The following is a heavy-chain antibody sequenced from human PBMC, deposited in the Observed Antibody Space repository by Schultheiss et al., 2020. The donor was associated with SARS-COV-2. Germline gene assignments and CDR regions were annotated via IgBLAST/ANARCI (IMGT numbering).Heavy chain of an antibody. CDR3: ARGRDNFQPGYYYGMDV. Sequence: GGSLRLSCAASGFTFNDYAMNWVRQAPGKGLEWVSVISGRADTTCYADSVKGRFTISRDNAKNSVYLQMNSLRAEDTAVYYCARGRDNFQPGYYYGMDVWGQGTTVTVSS. CDR2: ISGRADTT. V-gene: IGHV3-23*01. D-gene: IGHD5-24*01. J-gene: IGHJ6*02. CDR1: GFTFNDYA.